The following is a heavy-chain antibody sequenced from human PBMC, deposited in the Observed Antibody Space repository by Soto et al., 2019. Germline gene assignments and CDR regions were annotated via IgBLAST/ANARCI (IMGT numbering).Heavy chain of an antibody. CDR1: GYTFTSYG. J-gene: IGHJ6*02. D-gene: IGHD1-26*01. V-gene: IGHV1-18*01. CDR2: ISAYNGNT. Sequence: ASVKVSCKASGYTFTSYGISWVRQAPGQGLEWMGWISAYNGNTNYAQKLQGRVTMTTDTSTSTAYMELRSLRSDATAVYYRARDPGWSSSGSHNPDLYYGMDVWGQGTTVTVSS. CDR3: ARDPGWSSSGSHNPDLYYGMDV.